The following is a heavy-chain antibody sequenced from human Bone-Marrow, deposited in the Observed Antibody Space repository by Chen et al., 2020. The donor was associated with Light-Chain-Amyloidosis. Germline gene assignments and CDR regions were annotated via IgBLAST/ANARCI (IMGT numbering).Heavy chain of an antibody. J-gene: IGHJ4*02. CDR1: GYTFPNYW. D-gene: IGHD5-12*01. CDR2: IYPDDSDA. CDR3: ARRRDGYNFDY. Sequence: EVQPEQSGPEVKKPGESLTISCKGSGYTFPNYWIGWVGQMPRKGLEWMGVIYPDDSDARYSPSFEGQVTISDDKSITTAYLQWRSLKASDTAMYYCARRRDGYNFDYWGQGTLVTVSS. V-gene: IGHV5-51*01.